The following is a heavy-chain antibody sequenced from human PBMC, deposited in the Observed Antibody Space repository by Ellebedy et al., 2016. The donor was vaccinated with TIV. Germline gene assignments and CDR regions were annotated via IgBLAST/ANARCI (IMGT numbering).Heavy chain of an antibody. Sequence: SETLSLTXAVSGGSISSGKWWSWIRQPPGKGLEWIGEINHNGSTSYNPSVQSRVTISIDTSKNQVSLKLNSVTAADTAVYYCARWPPRFWGQGTLVIVSS. CDR1: GGSISSGKW. V-gene: IGHV4-4*02. D-gene: IGHD5-12*01. CDR2: INHNGST. J-gene: IGHJ4*02. CDR3: ARWPPRF.